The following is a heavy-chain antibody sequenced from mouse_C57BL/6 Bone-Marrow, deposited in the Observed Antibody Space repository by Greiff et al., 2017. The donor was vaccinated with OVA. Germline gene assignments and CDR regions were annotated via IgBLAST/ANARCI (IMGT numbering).Heavy chain of an antibody. CDR1: GYTFTDYY. CDR3: ARGRYYGSSWGFAY. V-gene: IGHV1-26*01. J-gene: IGHJ3*01. D-gene: IGHD1-1*01. Sequence: EVQLQQSGPELVKPGASVKISCKASGYTFTDYYMNWVKQSHGKSLEWIGDINPNNGGTSYNQKFKGKATLTVDKSSSTAYMELRSLTSEDSAVYYCARGRYYGSSWGFAYWGQGTLVTVSA. CDR2: INPNNGGT.